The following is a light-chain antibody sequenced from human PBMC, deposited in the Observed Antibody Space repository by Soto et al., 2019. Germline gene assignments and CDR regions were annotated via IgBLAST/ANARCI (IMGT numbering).Light chain of an antibody. CDR1: QSISNY. CDR3: PQRLCTPFA. Sequence: DIQMTQSPSSLSASVGDRVTITCRASQSISNYLNWYQQKPGKAPKLLIYAASSLQCGVPSRFSGIGFGTNFTLNISTVKPELFATYYCPQRLCTPFAFGTGTKVDVK. J-gene: IGKJ3*01. V-gene: IGKV1-39*01. CDR2: AAS.